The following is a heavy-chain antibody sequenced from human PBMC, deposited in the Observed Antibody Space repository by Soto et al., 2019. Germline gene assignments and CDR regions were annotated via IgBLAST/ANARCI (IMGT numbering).Heavy chain of an antibody. Sequence: GASVKVSCKASGYTFTSYDINWVRQANGQGLEWMGWMNPNSGNTGYAQKFQGRVTMTRNTSISTAYMELSSLRSEDTAVYYCARRSYDYIWGSYRSAGDFDYWGQGTLVTVS. CDR1: GYTFTSYD. V-gene: IGHV1-8*01. CDR2: MNPNSGNT. CDR3: ARRSYDYIWGSYRSAGDFDY. D-gene: IGHD3-16*02. J-gene: IGHJ4*02.